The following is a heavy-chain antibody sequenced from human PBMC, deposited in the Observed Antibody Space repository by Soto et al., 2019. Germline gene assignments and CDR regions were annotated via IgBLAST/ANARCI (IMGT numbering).Heavy chain of an antibody. CDR3: ASTRGSSYDY. CDR2: IYNGGGT. V-gene: IGHV3-53*01. J-gene: IGHJ4*02. Sequence: GGSLRLSCAASGFTVSGNYMSWVRQAPGKGLEWVSVIYNGGGTYYADSVKGRFTISRDNSKNTLYLQMNSLKAEDTAVYYCASTRGSSYDYWGQGTLVTVSS. CDR1: GFTVSGNY. D-gene: IGHD6-6*01.